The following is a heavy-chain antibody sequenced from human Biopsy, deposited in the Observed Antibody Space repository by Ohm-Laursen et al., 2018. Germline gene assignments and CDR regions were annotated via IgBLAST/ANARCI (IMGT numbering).Heavy chain of an antibody. Sequence: SSVKVSCKASGGTFSSYAISWVRQAPGQGLEWMGGIIPIFGTANYAHNFQGSFTITADQSTSTAYMELSSLGSEDTAVYYCAKQGFGILTVSPAPDDDPQGAFDIWGQGTMVTVSS. CDR1: GGTFSSYA. CDR3: AKQGFGILTVSPAPDDDPQGAFDI. D-gene: IGHD3-9*01. J-gene: IGHJ3*02. V-gene: IGHV1-69*01. CDR2: IIPIFGTA.